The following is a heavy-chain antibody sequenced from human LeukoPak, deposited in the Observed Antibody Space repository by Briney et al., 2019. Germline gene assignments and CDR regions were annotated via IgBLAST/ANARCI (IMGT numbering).Heavy chain of an antibody. Sequence: SETLSLTCTVSGGSISSYYWSWIRQPAGKGLEWIGRIYTSGSTNYNPSLKSRVTISVDTSKNQFSLKLSSVTAADTAVYYCARGRKKGSYYSDSSGYYYNIYNFDSWGQGTLVTVSS. D-gene: IGHD3-22*01. V-gene: IGHV4-4*07. J-gene: IGHJ4*02. CDR2: IYTSGST. CDR1: GGSISSYY. CDR3: ARGRKKGSYYSDSSGYYYNIYNFDS.